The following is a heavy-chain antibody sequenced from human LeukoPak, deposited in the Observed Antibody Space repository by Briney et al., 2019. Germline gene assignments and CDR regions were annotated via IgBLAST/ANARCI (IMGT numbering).Heavy chain of an antibody. Sequence: ASVKVSCKVSGYTLTELSMHWVRQAPGKGLGWMGGFDPEDGETIYAQKFQGRVTMTEDTSTDTAYMELSSLRSEDTAVYYCATPVSYYYDSSGGYQYFQHWGQGTLVTVSS. D-gene: IGHD3-22*01. J-gene: IGHJ1*01. V-gene: IGHV1-24*01. CDR3: ATPVSYYYDSSGGYQYFQH. CDR1: GYTLTELS. CDR2: FDPEDGET.